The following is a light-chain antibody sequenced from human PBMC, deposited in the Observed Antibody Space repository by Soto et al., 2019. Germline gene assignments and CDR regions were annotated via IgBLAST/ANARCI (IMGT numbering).Light chain of an antibody. J-gene: IGKJ5*01. CDR3: QQRSNWPPVIT. V-gene: IGKV3-11*01. Sequence: EIVLTQSPATLSLSPGERATLSCRASQSFSSYLAWYQQKPGQAPRLLIYDASKRATGIPARFSGRGSGTDVTLTISSLEHEDFAVYYCQQRSNWPPVITFGQGTRLEIK. CDR2: DAS. CDR1: QSFSSY.